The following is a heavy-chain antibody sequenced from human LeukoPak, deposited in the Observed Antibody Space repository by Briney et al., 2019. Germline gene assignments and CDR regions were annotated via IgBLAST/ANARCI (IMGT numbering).Heavy chain of an antibody. CDR3: ARDQPSSGKYYFDY. Sequence: SETLSLTCTVSGDSISTYYWSWIRQPPGKGLEWIGYIYYSGSTNYNPSLKSRVTISVDTSKNQFSLKLTSVTAADTAVYYCARDQPSSGKYYFDYWGQGNLVTVSS. V-gene: IGHV4-59*01. CDR2: IYYSGST. D-gene: IGHD1-26*01. J-gene: IGHJ4*02. CDR1: GDSISTYY.